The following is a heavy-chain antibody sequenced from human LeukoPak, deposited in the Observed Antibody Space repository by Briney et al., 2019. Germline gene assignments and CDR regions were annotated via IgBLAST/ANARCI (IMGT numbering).Heavy chain of an antibody. Sequence: PGGSLSLSCEASGFTFSSYPMTWAPKPPGKGLEWVSPISGSGGSTYYADSGKGRFTISREKSKNTLYLQKNSLRAEDKAVYYWAKGPISLPPIVVVVAAKGEFDYWGQGTLVTVSS. CDR3: AKGPISLPPIVVVVAAKGEFDY. V-gene: IGHV3-23*01. J-gene: IGHJ4*02. CDR2: ISGSGGST. CDR1: GFTFSSYP. D-gene: IGHD2-15*01.